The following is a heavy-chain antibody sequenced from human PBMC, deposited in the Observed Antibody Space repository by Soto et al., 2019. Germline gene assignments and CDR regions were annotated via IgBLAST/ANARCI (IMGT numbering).Heavy chain of an antibody. Sequence: SETLSLTCTVSCGSVSSCSYYWSWIRQPPGKGLEWIGYIYYSGSTNYNPSLKSRVTISVDTSKNQFSLKLSSVTAADTAVYYCARDLSLDVWGQGTTVTVS. CDR2: IYYSGST. CDR1: CGSVSSCSYY. J-gene: IGHJ6*02. V-gene: IGHV4-61*01. D-gene: IGHD1-26*01. CDR3: ARDLSLDV.